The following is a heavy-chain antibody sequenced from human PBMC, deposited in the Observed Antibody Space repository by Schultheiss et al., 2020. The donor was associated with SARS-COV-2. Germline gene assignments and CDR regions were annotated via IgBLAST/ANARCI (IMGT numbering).Heavy chain of an antibody. CDR2: IYTSGST. D-gene: IGHD4-11*01. CDR3: AREYSNYNDY. J-gene: IGHJ4*02. Sequence: GSLRLSCTVSGGSISSYYWSWIRQPAGKGLEWIGRIYTSGSTNYNPSLKSRVTISVDTSKNQFSLKLSSVTAADTAVYYCAREYSNYNDYWGQGTLVTVSS. V-gene: IGHV4-4*07. CDR1: GGSISSYY.